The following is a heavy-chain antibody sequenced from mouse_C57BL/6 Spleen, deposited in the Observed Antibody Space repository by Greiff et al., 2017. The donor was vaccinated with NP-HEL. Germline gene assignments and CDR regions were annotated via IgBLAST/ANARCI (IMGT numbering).Heavy chain of an antibody. CDR1: GFTFSSYA. D-gene: IGHD2-4*01. Sequence: EVKLMESGEGLVKPGGSLKLSCAASGFTFSSYAMSWVRQTPEKRLEWVAYISSGGDYIYYADTVKGRFTISRDNARNTLYLQMSSLKSEDTAMYYCTSSRYDYVWFAYWAKGLWSLSLQ. CDR3: TSSRYDYVWFAY. V-gene: IGHV5-9-1*02. J-gene: IGHJ3*01. CDR2: ISSGGDYI.